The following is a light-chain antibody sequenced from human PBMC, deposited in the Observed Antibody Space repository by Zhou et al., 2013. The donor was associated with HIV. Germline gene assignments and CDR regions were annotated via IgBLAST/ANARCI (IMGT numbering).Light chain of an antibody. CDR2: DAS. CDR1: QGISSA. CDR3: QHYYTSSLT. V-gene: IGKV1-13*02. Sequence: AIQLTQSPSSLSASVGDRVTITCRASQGISSALAWYQQKPGKAPKLLIYDASTLETGVPSRFSGSGSGTDFALTISSLQPDDFATYSCQHYYTSSLTFGGGTKVEI. J-gene: IGKJ4*01.